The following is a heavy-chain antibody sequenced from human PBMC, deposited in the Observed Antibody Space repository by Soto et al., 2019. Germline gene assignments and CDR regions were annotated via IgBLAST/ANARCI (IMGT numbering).Heavy chain of an antibody. Sequence: GGSLRLSCAASGFSFGASWMSWVGRAPVKGLEFVADIKQDFSEINYVDSVKGRVTISRYNAKNSLYLQMYSLRAYYTAVYYCARDPHFAAIDYWGQGTLVTVSS. CDR1: GFSFGASW. CDR2: IKQDFSEI. J-gene: IGHJ4*02. CDR3: ARDPHFAAIDY. V-gene: IGHV3-7*01. D-gene: IGHD6-25*01.